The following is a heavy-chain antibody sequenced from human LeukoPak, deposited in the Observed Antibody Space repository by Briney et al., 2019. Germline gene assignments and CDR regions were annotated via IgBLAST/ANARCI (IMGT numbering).Heavy chain of an antibody. V-gene: IGHV1-24*01. J-gene: IGHJ3*02. CDR3: ATDHLPRFGRTVTGAFDI. CDR1: GYTLTELS. CDR2: FDPEDGET. D-gene: IGHD4-17*01. Sequence: ASVKVSCKVSGYTLTELSMHWVRQAPGKGLEWMGGFDPEDGETIYAQKFQGRVTMTEDTSTDTAYMELSSLRSEDTAVYYCATDHLPRFGRTVTGAFDIWGQGTMVTVSS.